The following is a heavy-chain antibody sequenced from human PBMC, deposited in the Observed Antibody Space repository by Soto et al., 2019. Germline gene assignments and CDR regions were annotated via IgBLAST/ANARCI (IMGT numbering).Heavy chain of an antibody. CDR2: IYYSGRT. V-gene: IGHV4-59*08. J-gene: IGHJ4*02. CDR3: ARQVEMATIPYYFDY. CDR1: GGSISSYY. D-gene: IGHD5-12*01. Sequence: SETLSLTCTVSGGSISSYYWSWIRQPPGKGLEWIGYIYYSGRTNYNPSLKSRVTISVDTSKNQISLKLSSVTAADTAVYYCARQVEMATIPYYFDYWGQGTLVTVSS.